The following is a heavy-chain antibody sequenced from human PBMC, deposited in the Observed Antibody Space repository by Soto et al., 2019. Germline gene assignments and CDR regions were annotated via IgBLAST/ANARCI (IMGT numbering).Heavy chain of an antibody. CDR2: LWYDGSNK. Sequence: QVQLVESGGVVVQPGRSLRLSCAASGFTFSSYGMHWVRQAPGKGLEWVAVLWYDGSNKYYADSVKGRFTISRDNSKNTLYLQMNSLRAEDTAVYYCARDLAAAGTEYFQHWGQGTLVTVSS. J-gene: IGHJ1*01. CDR3: ARDLAAAGTEYFQH. CDR1: GFTFSSYG. V-gene: IGHV3-33*01. D-gene: IGHD6-13*01.